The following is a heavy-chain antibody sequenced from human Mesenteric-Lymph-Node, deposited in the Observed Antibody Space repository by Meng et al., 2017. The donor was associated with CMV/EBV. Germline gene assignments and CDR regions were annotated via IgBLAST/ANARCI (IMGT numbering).Heavy chain of an antibody. CDR2: IYYSGST. Sequence: GSLRLSCSVSGGSISSSSYYWGWIRQPPGKGLEWIGSIYYSGSTYYNPSLKSRVNISVDTSKNQFSLRLSSVTAADTAVYYCAREPIHSSGWYLGDYWGQGTLVTVSS. CDR1: GGSISSSSYY. J-gene: IGHJ4*02. D-gene: IGHD6-19*01. V-gene: IGHV4-39*07. CDR3: AREPIHSSGWYLGDY.